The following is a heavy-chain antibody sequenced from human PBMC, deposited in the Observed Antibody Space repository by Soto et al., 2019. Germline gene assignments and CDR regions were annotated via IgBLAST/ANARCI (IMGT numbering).Heavy chain of an antibody. V-gene: IGHV4-4*02. Sequence: SETLSLTCTVSGGSISSSNWWSWVSQPPGKGLEWIGEIYHSGSTNYNPSLKSRVTISVDKSKNQFSLKLSSVTAADTAVYYCARTSVGATPPLDYWGQGTLVTVSS. J-gene: IGHJ4*02. D-gene: IGHD1-26*01. CDR3: ARTSVGATPPLDY. CDR2: IYHSGST. CDR1: GGSISSSNW.